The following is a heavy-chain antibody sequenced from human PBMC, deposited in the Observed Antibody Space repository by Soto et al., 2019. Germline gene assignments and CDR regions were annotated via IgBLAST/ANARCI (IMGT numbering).Heavy chain of an antibody. Sequence: ASVKVSCKASGYTFTSYGISWVRQAPGQGLEWMGWISAYNGNTNYAQKLQGRVTMTTDTSTSTAYMELRSLRSDDTAVYYCARCHSYRYAGYYYGMDVWGQGTTVTVSS. CDR2: ISAYNGNT. J-gene: IGHJ6*02. CDR1: GYTFTSYG. V-gene: IGHV1-18*01. D-gene: IGHD5-18*01. CDR3: ARCHSYRYAGYYYGMDV.